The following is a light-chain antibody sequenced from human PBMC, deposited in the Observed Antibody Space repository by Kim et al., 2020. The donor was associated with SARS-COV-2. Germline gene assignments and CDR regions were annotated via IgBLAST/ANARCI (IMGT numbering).Light chain of an antibody. CDR3: SSYTTSSTLVA. V-gene: IGLV2-14*03. CDR2: DIT. CDR1: SSDVGAYNY. J-gene: IGLJ2*01. Sequence: QSYTTTSTATSSDVGAYNYVSWYKQHPDKTPKLMIYDITNRPSGVSNRFSGSTSGDTASLTISGLQAEDEADYYYSSYTTSSTLVAFGGGTKLTVL.